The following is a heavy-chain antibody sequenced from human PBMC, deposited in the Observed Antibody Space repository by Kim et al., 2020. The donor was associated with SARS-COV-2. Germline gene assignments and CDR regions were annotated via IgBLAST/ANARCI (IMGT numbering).Heavy chain of an antibody. D-gene: IGHD7-27*01. V-gene: IGHV5-51*01. CDR3: ARCKLGRFDPFDI. CDR1: GYSFSNYW. J-gene: IGHJ3*02. CDR2: IHPGDSDT. Sequence: GESLKISCKGSGYSFSNYWIGWVRQMPRKGLQWMGLIHPGDSDTRYSPSFQGQVTFSADKSISTAYLQWSSLWASDTAIYYCARCKLGRFDPFDIWGQGT.